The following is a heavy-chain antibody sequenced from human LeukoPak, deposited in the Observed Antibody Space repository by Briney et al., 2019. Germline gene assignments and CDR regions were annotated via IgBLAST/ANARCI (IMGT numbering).Heavy chain of an antibody. J-gene: IGHJ3*02. V-gene: IGHV4-34*01. Sequence: SETLSLTCAVYGGSFSGYYWSWIRQPPGKGLEWIGEINHSGSTNYNPSLKSRVTISVDTSKNQFSLKLSSVTAADTAVYYCARSPKYSGRGDIWGQGTMVTVSS. CDR3: ARSPKYSGRGDI. D-gene: IGHD6-13*01. CDR1: GGSFSGYY. CDR2: INHSGST.